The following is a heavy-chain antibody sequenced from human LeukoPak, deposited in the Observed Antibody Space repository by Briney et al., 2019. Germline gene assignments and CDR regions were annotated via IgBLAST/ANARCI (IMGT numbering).Heavy chain of an antibody. CDR2: ISSSSSYI. V-gene: IGHV3-21*01. J-gene: IGHJ4*02. Sequence: GGSLRLSCAASGFTFSSYTMNWVRQAPGKGLEWVSSISSSSSYIYYADSVKGRFTISRDNAKNSLFLQMNSLRAEDTAVFYCARVYFDSSGPAYYFDYWGQGILVTVSS. D-gene: IGHD3-22*01. CDR3: ARVYFDSSGPAYYFDY. CDR1: GFTFSSYT.